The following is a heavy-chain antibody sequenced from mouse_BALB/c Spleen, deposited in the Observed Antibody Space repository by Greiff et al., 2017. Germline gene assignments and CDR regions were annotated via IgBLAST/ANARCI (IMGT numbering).Heavy chain of an antibody. J-gene: IGHJ4*01. D-gene: IGHD2-14*01. Sequence: VQLQQSGPELVKPGASVKISCKASGYTFTDYYINWVKQKPGQGLEWIGWIYPGSGNTKYNEKFKGQVTLTVDTSSSTAYMQLSTLTSEDPAVYCCARYRYDYYGAIDYWGQGTSVTVSA. V-gene: IGHV1-84*02. CDR3: ARYRYDYYGAIDY. CDR1: GYTFTDYY. CDR2: IYPGSGNT.